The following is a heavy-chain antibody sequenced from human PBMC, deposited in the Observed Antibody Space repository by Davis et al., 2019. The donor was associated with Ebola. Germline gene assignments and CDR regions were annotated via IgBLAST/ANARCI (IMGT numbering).Heavy chain of an antibody. V-gene: IGHV3-23*01. CDR2: ISGSGGST. CDR3: ARGDYDFWSGYGMDV. J-gene: IGHJ6*02. Sequence: GESLKISCAASGFTFSSYAMSWVRQAPGKGLEWVSAISGSGGSTYYADSVKGRFTISRDNAKNSLYLQMNSLRAEDTAVYYCARGDYDFWSGYGMDVWGQGTTVTVSS. CDR1: GFTFSSYA. D-gene: IGHD3-3*01.